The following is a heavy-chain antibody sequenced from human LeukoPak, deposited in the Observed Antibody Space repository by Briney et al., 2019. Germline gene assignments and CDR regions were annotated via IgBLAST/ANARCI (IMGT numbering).Heavy chain of an antibody. V-gene: IGHV1-8*02. D-gene: IGHD1-26*01. J-gene: IGHJ4*02. CDR2: MNPNSGNT. CDR3: ARGLRYSGSPEGY. CDR1: GGTFSSYA. Sequence: ASVKVSCKASGGTFSSYAITRVRQAPGQGLEWMGWMNPNSGNTGYAQKFQGRVTVTRNTSISTAYMELSSLRSEDTAVYYCARGLRYSGSPEGYWGQGTLVTVSS.